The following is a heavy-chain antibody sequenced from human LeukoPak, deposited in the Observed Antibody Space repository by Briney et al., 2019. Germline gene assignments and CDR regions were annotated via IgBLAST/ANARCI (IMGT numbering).Heavy chain of an antibody. V-gene: IGHV4-28*01. CDR3: ARKGGWWYFDY. Sequence: SETLSLTCAVSGYSISSSNWWGWIRQPPGKGLEWIGYIYYSGSTYYNPSLKSRVTMSVDTSKNQFPLKLSSVTAVDTAVYYCARKGGWWYFDYWGQGTLVTVSS. J-gene: IGHJ4*02. CDR2: IYYSGST. D-gene: IGHD6-19*01. CDR1: GYSISSSNW.